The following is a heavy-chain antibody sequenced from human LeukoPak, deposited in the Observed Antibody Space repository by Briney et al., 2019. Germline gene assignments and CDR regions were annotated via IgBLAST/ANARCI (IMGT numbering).Heavy chain of an antibody. Sequence: PGRSLRLSCAASGFTFSSYGMLWVRQAPGKGLEWVAVIWYDGSNKYYADSVKGRFTISRDNSKNTLYLQMNSLRAEDTAVYYCASFTGQNYGMDVWGQGTTVTVSS. D-gene: IGHD4-11*01. J-gene: IGHJ6*02. CDR3: ASFTGQNYGMDV. V-gene: IGHV3-33*01. CDR2: IWYDGSNK. CDR1: GFTFSSYG.